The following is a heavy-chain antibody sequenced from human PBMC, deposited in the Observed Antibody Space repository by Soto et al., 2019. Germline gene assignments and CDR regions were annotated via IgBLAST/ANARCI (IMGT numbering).Heavy chain of an antibody. CDR1: GGSISSYY. J-gene: IGHJ4*02. CDR3: ASRYGGTLDY. CDR2: IYYSGST. Sequence: QMQLQESGPGLVKPSETLSLTCTVSGGSISSYYWSWIRQPPGKGLEWIGYIYYSGSTNYNPSLKRRVTLSVDTAKNQFSLKLSSVTAADTAVYYCASRYGGTLDYWGQGTLVTVSS. V-gene: IGHV4-59*08. D-gene: IGHD4-17*01.